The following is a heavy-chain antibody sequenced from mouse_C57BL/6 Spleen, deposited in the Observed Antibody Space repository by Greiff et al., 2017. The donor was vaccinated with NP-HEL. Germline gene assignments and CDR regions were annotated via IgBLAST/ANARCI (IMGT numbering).Heavy chain of an antibody. CDR3: ARWPDYDGYFSWFAY. CDR2: IDPSDSYT. D-gene: IGHD2-3*01. V-gene: IGHV1-59*01. CDR1: GYTFTSYW. J-gene: IGHJ3*01. Sequence: QVQLQQPGAELVRPGTSVKLSCKASGYTFTSYWMHWVKQRPGQGLEWIGVIDPSDSYTNYNPKFKGKATLTVDTSSSTAYMQLSSLTSEDSAVYYCARWPDYDGYFSWFAYWGQGTLVTVSA.